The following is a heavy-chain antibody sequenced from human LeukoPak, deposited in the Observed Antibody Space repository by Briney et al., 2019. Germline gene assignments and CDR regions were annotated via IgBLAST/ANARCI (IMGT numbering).Heavy chain of an antibody. Sequence: ASVKVSCKASGYTFTGYYMHWVRQAPGQGLEWMGWINPNSGGTNYAQKFQGRVTMTRDTSISTAYMELSRLRSDDTAVYYCVRDPLYSYGTEFDYWGQGTLVTVSS. CDR2: INPNSGGT. CDR3: VRDPLYSYGTEFDY. V-gene: IGHV1-2*02. CDR1: GYTFTGYY. J-gene: IGHJ4*02. D-gene: IGHD5-18*01.